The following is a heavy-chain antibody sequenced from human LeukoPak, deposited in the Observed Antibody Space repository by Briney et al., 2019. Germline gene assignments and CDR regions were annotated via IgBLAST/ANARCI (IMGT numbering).Heavy chain of an antibody. D-gene: IGHD3-22*01. V-gene: IGHV3-21*04. CDR2: ISSSSSYI. Sequence: GGSLRLSCAASGFTFSSYSMNWVRQAPGKGLGWVSSISSSSSYIYYADSVKGRFTISRDNAKNSLYLQMNSLRAEDTALYYCARSYASGYYYVGAGYWGQGTLVTVSS. CDR1: GFTFSSYS. J-gene: IGHJ4*02. CDR3: ARSYASGYYYVGAGY.